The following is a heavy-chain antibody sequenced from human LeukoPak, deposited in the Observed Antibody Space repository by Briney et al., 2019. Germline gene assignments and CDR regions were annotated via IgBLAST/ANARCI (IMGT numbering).Heavy chain of an antibody. CDR2: ISSNGGST. V-gene: IGHV3-64D*06. Sequence: GGSLRLSCSASGFTFSSYAMHWVRQAPGKGLEYVSAISSNGGSTYYADSVKGRFTISRDNSKNTLYLQMSGLRAEDTAVYYCVKSMVRGINWFDPWGQGTLVTVSS. CDR3: VKSMVRGINWFDP. CDR1: GFTFSSYA. J-gene: IGHJ5*02. D-gene: IGHD3-10*01.